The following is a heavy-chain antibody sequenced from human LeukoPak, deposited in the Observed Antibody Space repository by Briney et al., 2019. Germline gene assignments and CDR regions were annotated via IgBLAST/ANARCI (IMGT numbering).Heavy chain of an antibody. V-gene: IGHV7-4-1*02. CDR3: ARDRVTTGYYYYGVDV. Sequence: ASVKVSCKASGYTFTSYAMNWVRQAPGQGLEWMGWINTNTGNPTYAQGFTGRFVFSLDTSVSTAYLQISSLKAEDTAVYYCARDRVTTGYYYYGVDVWGQGTTVTVSS. CDR2: INTNTGNP. J-gene: IGHJ6*02. CDR1: GYTFTSYA. D-gene: IGHD4-17*01.